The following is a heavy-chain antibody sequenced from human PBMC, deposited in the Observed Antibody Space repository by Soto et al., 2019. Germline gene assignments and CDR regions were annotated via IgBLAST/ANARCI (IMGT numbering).Heavy chain of an antibody. CDR2: IVPIFGTT. Sequence: QVQLVQSGAEVKKPGSSVKVSCKVSGGTFSNYAIDWVRLAPGHGLEWMGGIVPIFGTTYYTQKFQGRATIIEDDSKPTAYLEMSSLRSEDTDIYYCARVEAVAGLYNYHGLDVWGQGTAVTVSS. CDR3: ARVEAVAGLYNYHGLDV. J-gene: IGHJ6*02. D-gene: IGHD6-19*01. CDR1: GGTFSNYA. V-gene: IGHV1-69*12.